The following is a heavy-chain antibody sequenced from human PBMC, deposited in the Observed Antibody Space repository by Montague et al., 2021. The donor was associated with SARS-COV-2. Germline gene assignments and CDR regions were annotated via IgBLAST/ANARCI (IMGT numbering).Heavy chain of an antibody. CDR2: IYYSGST. J-gene: IGHJ5*02. Sequence: SETLSLTCTVSGGSVSSYYWSWIWQSPGKGLQWLGYIYYSGSTYYNPSPKRRVTISVDMSKTQFPLKLSSVTAADTDADYCSRGCSGYGVPTGFDAWGQGTMVTVSS. CDR3: SRGCSGYGVPTGFDA. V-gene: IGHV4-59*08. CDR1: GGSVSSYY. D-gene: IGHD5-12*01.